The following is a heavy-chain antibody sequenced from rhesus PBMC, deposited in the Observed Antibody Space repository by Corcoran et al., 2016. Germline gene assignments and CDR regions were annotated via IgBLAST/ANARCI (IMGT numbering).Heavy chain of an antibody. CDR3: AKKDSNYLNRFDV. V-gene: IGHV5S1*01. J-gene: IGHJ5-1*01. CDR2: NYPGTSGT. D-gene: IGHD4-23*01. Sequence: EVQLVRSGAAGKRPGESLRISCKTSGYSFTSSWISWVRRRPGKGLEGRGSNYPGTSGTTSHPHFHGNVNSSADRSTTTTYLQVSSLKASDTATYNCAKKDSNYLNRFDVWGPGVLVTVAS. CDR1: GYSFTSSW.